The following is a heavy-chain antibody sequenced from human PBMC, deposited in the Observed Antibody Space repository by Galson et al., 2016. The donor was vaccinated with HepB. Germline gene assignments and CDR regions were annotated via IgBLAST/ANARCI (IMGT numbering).Heavy chain of an antibody. Sequence: TLSLTCVVPGGSISSGGYSWSWVRQPPGKGLEWIGYIYHSGNSEYNPSLRSRVSLSVDRSKNQFSLKLSSVTAADTAVYYCAREFNTGSFFDLWGRGTLVIVSS. V-gene: IGHV4-30-2*01. CDR3: AREFNTGSFFDL. CDR1: GGSISSGGYS. J-gene: IGHJ4*02. D-gene: IGHD1-26*01. CDR2: IYHSGNS.